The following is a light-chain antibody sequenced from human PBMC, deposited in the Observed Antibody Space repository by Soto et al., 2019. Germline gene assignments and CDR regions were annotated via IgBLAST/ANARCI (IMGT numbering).Light chain of an antibody. CDR1: QSVSTY. CDR3: QQYTSSLIT. Sequence: ETVLTQSPATLSLSPGESATLSCRASQSVSTYLAWYQQKPGQAPRLLIYGASGRATGIPDRFSGSGSGTDFTLTISRLEPEDFAVYYCQQYTSSLITFGQGTRLEIK. CDR2: GAS. J-gene: IGKJ5*01. V-gene: IGKV3-20*01.